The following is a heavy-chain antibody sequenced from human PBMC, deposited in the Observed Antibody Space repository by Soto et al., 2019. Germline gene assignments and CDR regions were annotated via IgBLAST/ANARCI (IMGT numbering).Heavy chain of an antibody. J-gene: IGHJ4*02. Sequence: GGSLRLSCAASGFTFSSYGMHWVRQAPGKGLEWVAVISYDGSNKYYADSVKGRFTISRDNSKNTLYLQMNSLRAEDTAVYYCAKGGYYFDYWGQGTLVTVSS. CDR1: GFTFSSYG. CDR3: AKGGYYFDY. CDR2: ISYDGSNK. D-gene: IGHD3-16*01. V-gene: IGHV3-30*18.